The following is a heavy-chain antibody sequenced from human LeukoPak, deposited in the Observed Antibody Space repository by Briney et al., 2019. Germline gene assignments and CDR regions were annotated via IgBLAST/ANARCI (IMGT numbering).Heavy chain of an antibody. Sequence: GGSLRLSCAASGFTFSSFGMSWVRQAPGKGLEWVSTISDNGGGTYYADSVKGRFTISRDNSKNTLFLQMNSLRAEDSAVYYCATDREGDPSAYYLVGGQGTLITVSS. J-gene: IGHJ4*02. V-gene: IGHV3-23*01. CDR3: ATDREGDPSAYYLV. D-gene: IGHD3-22*01. CDR1: GFTFSSFG. CDR2: ISDNGGGT.